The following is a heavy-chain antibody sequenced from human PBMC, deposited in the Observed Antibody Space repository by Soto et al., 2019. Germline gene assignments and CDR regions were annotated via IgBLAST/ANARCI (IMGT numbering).Heavy chain of an antibody. CDR3: TREVTGYRSGSYDY. CDR1: GYTFSNYG. D-gene: IGHD2-15*01. Sequence: QVRLVQSGAEVKKPGASVKVSCKASGYTFSNYGISWVRQAPGQWLEWMGWISGYNGNTIYAQQVQDRVTVTIDTSTNTAYMELRSLRSDDTAVYYWTREVTGYRSGSYDYWGQGTLVTVSS. J-gene: IGHJ4*02. V-gene: IGHV1-18*01. CDR2: ISGYNGNT.